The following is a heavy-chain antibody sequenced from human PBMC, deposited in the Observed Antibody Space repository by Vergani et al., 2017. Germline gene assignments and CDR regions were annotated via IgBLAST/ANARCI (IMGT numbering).Heavy chain of an antibody. Sequence: EVQLVESGGGLVQPGGSLRLSCAASGFTFSSYWMSWVRQAPGKGLEWVANIKQEGSEKYYVDSVKGRFTISRDNAKNSLYLQMNSLRAEDTAVYYCARDQEHYDFWSGYYKGYFDYWGQGTLVTVSS. J-gene: IGHJ4*02. D-gene: IGHD3-3*01. V-gene: IGHV3-7*03. CDR2: IKQEGSEK. CDR1: GFTFSSYW. CDR3: ARDQEHYDFWSGYYKGYFDY.